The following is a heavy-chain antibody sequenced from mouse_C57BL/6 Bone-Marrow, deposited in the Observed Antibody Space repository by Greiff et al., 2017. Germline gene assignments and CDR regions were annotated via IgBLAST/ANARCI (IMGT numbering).Heavy chain of an antibody. Sequence: EVKLVESGGGLVQLGGSMKLSCVASGFTFSNYWMNWVRQSPEKGLEWVAQIRLKSDNYATHYAESVKGRFTISRDDSKSSVYLQMNNLRAEDTGIDYCTLLTTVVAKYFDVWGTGTTVTVAS. CDR3: TLLTTVVAKYFDV. V-gene: IGHV6-3*01. D-gene: IGHD1-1*01. CDR1: GFTFSNYW. J-gene: IGHJ1*03. CDR2: IRLKSDNYAT.